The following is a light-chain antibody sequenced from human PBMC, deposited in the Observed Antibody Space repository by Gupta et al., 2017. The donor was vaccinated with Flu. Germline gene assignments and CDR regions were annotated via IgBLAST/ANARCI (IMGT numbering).Light chain of an antibody. Sequence: SALTQPRSVSGSPGPSVTISSTGTTSDVGGYNYVSWYQQPPDKAPKFIIYDVSRRPSGAPDRFSGSKYATTAAVTITWVQAEDGADYYCCSQAGTYNIWVFGGGTKGTVL. CDR2: DVS. CDR3: CSQAGTYNIWV. J-gene: IGLJ3*02. V-gene: IGLV2-11*01. CDR1: TSDVGGYNY.